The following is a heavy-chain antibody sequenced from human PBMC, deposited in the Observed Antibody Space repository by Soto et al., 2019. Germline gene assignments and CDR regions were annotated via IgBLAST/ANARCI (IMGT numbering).Heavy chain of an antibody. J-gene: IGHJ6*02. CDR2: IIPIFGIG. V-gene: IGHV1-69*01. Sequence: QVQLVQSGAEVTKPVSSVKVSCKASGGTFTRYAISWVRQAPGQGLEWMGGIIPIFGIGNDAQRFQGRVTITADESTGTAYMELSSLRSEDTGVYYCARSAITLFGVVSIPPHYYSEMDVWGQGTTVTVSS. CDR3: ARSAITLFGVVSIPPHYYSEMDV. CDR1: GGTFTRYA. D-gene: IGHD3-3*01.